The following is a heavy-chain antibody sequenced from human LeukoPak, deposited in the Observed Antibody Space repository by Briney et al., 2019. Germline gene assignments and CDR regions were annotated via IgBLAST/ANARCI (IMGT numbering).Heavy chain of an antibody. CDR1: GGSISSYF. D-gene: IGHD6-6*01. V-gene: IGHV4-59*01. J-gene: IGHJ3*02. Sequence: SETLSLTCTVSGGSISSYFWTWVRQAPGKGLEWIGYIYYSGGTNYNPSLKSRVTISVDMSRNQISLNLSSVTPADTAVYYRAREVRDSSSSFDIWGQGTMVIVSS. CDR2: IYYSGGT. CDR3: AREVRDSSSSFDI.